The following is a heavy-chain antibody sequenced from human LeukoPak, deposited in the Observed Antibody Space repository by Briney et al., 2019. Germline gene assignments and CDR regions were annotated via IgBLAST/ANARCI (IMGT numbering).Heavy chain of an antibody. CDR2: ISSGCSTI. Sequence: PGESLRLSCAASGFPFSSYEMNWVRQAPGKGLEWVSYISSGCSTIYYADPVKGRFTISRDNAKDTLYLQMNSLRAEDTAVYYCSSRRYSYCVPTDYWGQGTLVTVSS. CDR1: GFPFSSYE. J-gene: IGHJ4*02. CDR3: SSRRYSYCVPTDY. V-gene: IGHV3-48*03. D-gene: IGHD4-11*01.